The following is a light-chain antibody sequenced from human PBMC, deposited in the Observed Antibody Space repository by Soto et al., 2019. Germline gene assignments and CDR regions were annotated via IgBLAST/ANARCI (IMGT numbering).Light chain of an antibody. CDR1: QSVTSND. J-gene: IGKJ1*01. CDR3: QQYGISPGT. V-gene: IGKV3-20*01. Sequence: EIALAQSPGTLFLSPGKRSTLSCRASQSVTSNDLAWYQQKPGQAPRLLMFGASIRDTGIPDRFSGSGSGTDFTLTISRLEPGDSAVYYCQQYGISPGTFGQGTKVDIK. CDR2: GAS.